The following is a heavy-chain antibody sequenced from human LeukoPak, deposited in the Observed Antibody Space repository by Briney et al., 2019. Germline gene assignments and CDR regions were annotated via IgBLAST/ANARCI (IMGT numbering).Heavy chain of an antibody. V-gene: IGHV3-48*03. Sequence: GGSLRLSCAASGFTFSSYEMNWVRQAPGKGLEWVSYISSSSTTIYYADSVKGRFTISRDNAKNSLYLQMNSLRAEDTAVYYCVAGSGWLGETWGRGTLVTVSS. CDR1: GFTFSSYE. D-gene: IGHD6-19*01. CDR3: VAGSGWLGET. J-gene: IGHJ5*02. CDR2: ISSSSTTI.